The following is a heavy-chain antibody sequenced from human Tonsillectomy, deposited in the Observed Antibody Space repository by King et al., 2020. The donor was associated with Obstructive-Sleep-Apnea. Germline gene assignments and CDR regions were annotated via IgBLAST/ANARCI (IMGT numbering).Heavy chain of an antibody. CDR2: ITWNSVAI. CDR1: GFTFDDYA. V-gene: IGHV3-9*01. J-gene: IGHJ4*02. CDR3: AKAQVGYCSGGTCCVFDY. Sequence: VQLVESGGDLVQPGRSLRLSCAASGFTFDDYAMHWVRQAPGKGLEWGSGITWNSVAIGYADSVKGRFTISRDNAKNSVYLQMNSLSAEDTALYYCAKAQVGYCSGGTCCVFDYWGQGTLVTVSS. D-gene: IGHD2-15*01.